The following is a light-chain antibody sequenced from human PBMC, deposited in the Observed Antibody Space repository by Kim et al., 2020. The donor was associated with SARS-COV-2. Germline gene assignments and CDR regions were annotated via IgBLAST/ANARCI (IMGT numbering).Light chain of an antibody. J-gene: IGLJ2*01. CDR2: KDS. CDR1: VLAKKY. CDR3: YSAADNDLV. Sequence: SYELTQPSSVSVSPGQTARITCSGDVLAKKYARWFQQKPGQAPVVVIYKDSERPSGIPERFSGSSSGTTVTLTISGAQVEDEADYYCYSAADNDLVFDVGTQLTVL. V-gene: IGLV3-27*01.